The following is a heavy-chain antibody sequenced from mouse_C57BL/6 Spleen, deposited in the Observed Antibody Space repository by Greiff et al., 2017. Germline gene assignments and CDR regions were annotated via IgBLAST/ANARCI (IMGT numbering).Heavy chain of an antibody. V-gene: IGHV1-80*01. CDR2: IYPGDGDT. CDR3: ARSNYGNLYAMDY. CDR1: GYAFSSYW. Sequence: QVQLQESGAELVKPGASVKISCKASGYAFSSYWMNWVKQRPGKGLEWIGQIYPGDGDTNYNGKFKGKATLTADKSASPAYMQLSSLTSEDSAVYFCARSNYGNLYAMDYWGQGTSVTVSS. J-gene: IGHJ4*01. D-gene: IGHD2-1*01.